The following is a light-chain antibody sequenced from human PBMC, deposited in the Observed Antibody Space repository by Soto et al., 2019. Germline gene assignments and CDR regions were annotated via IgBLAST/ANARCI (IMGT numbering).Light chain of an antibody. CDR2: GAS. J-gene: IGKJ4*01. V-gene: IGKV3-20*01. Sequence: EIVLTQSPGTLSLSPGERATLSCRASQSLSSSYLAWYKQRPGQAPRLLIYGASSRATGIPERFSGSGSATDFTLTISRLEPEDFAVYHCQQYGNSPPTFGGGTKVEI. CDR3: QQYGNSPPT. CDR1: QSLSSSY.